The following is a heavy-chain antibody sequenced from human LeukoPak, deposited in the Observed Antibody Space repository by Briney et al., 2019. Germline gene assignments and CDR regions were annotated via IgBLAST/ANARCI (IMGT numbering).Heavy chain of an antibody. CDR1: GFTFSSYG. J-gene: IGHJ4*02. V-gene: IGHV3-30*03. CDR2: ISYDGSNK. CDR3: ASIIVGASYFDY. Sequence: PGGSLRLSCAASGFTFSSYGMHWVRQAPGKGLEWVAVISYDGSNKYYADSVKGRFTISRDNSKNTLYLQMNSLRAEDTAVYYCASIIVGASYFDYWGQGTLVTVSS. D-gene: IGHD1-26*01.